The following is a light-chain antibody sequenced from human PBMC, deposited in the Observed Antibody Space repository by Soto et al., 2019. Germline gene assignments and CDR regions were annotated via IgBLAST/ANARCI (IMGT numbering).Light chain of an antibody. CDR3: QQLNSYPWT. J-gene: IGKJ1*01. V-gene: IGKV1-9*01. CDR1: QGISSY. Sequence: IQLPHSPSSLSASVVDRVRNDPRASQGISSYLAWYQQKPGKAPKLLIYAASTLQSGVPSRFSGSGSGTDFTLTISSLQPEDFATYYCQQLNSYPWTFGQGTKVDI. CDR2: AAS.